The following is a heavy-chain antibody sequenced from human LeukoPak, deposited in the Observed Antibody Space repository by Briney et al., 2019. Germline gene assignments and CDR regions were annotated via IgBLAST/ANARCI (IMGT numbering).Heavy chain of an antibody. Sequence: GGSLRLPCAAPGFTFRNSAMSWVRQAPGTGLEWVSSIGGHVHSTYYADSVIGRFTISRDDSKNTLYLQMNSLRANDTAIYYCANHRTPDRYHWNYFDYWGQGTLVTVSS. J-gene: IGHJ4*02. D-gene: IGHD1-20*01. CDR3: ANHRTPDRYHWNYFDY. V-gene: IGHV3-23*01. CDR1: GFTFRNSA. CDR2: IGGHVHST.